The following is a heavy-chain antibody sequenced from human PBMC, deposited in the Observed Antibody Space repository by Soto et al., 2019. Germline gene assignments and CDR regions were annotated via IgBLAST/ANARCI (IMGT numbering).Heavy chain of an antibody. J-gene: IGHJ6*02. V-gene: IGHV3-21*01. CDR1: GFPFRSYS. CDR3: ARDGGPAAKDPYYYYGMDG. D-gene: IGHD6-25*01. CDR2: ISSSSSYI. Sequence: GVSLSLSCAASGFPFRSYSMNWVRQAPGKGLEWVSSISSSSSYIYYADSVKGRFTISRDNAKNSLYLQMNSLRAEDTAVYYCARDGGPAAKDPYYYYGMDGWGHGTTVTVAS.